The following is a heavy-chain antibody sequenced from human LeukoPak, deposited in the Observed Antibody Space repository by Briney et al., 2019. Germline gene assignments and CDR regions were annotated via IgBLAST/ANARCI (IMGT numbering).Heavy chain of an antibody. V-gene: IGHV1-69*13. J-gene: IGHJ4*02. D-gene: IGHD2-21*01. CDR2: IIPIFGTA. CDR1: GGTFSSNA. CDR3: ARGEGGDNHYFDF. Sequence: SVKVSCTASGGTFSSNAFSWVRLPPAQGLEWMGGIIPIFGTANYAQTFQGRVTITADESTSTAYMELSSLRSEDTAVYYCARGEGGDNHYFDFWGQGTLVTVSS.